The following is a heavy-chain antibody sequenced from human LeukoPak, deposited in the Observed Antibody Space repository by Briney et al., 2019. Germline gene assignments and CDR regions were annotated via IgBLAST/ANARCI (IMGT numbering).Heavy chain of an antibody. Sequence: ASVKVSCKASGYTFTSYAMHWVRQAPGQSLEWMGWINAGNGNTKYSQEFQGRVTITRDTSASTAYMELSSLRSEDMAVYYCAREYYDSSGYYYPAYFDYWGQGTLVTVSS. CDR2: INAGNGNT. CDR1: GYTFTSYA. D-gene: IGHD3-22*01. CDR3: AREYYDSSGYYYPAYFDY. J-gene: IGHJ4*02. V-gene: IGHV1-3*03.